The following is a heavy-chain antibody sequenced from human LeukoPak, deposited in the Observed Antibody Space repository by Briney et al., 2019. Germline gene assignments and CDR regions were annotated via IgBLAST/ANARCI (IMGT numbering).Heavy chain of an antibody. CDR3: ARVGSAWYSLIPDY. J-gene: IGHJ4*02. V-gene: IGHV4-59*01. D-gene: IGHD6-19*01. CDR2: IYYSGST. CDR1: GGSISSYY. Sequence: PSETLSLTCTVSGGSISSYYWSWIRQPPGKGLEWIGYIYYSGSTNYNPSLKSRVTISVDTSKNQFSLKLSSVTAADTAVYYCARVGSAWYSLIPDYWGQGILVTVSS.